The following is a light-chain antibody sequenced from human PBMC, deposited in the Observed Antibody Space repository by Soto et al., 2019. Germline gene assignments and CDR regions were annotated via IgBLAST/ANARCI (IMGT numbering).Light chain of an antibody. CDR2: DAS. J-gene: IGKJ1*01. CDR3: QQYKSYSPRT. CDR1: QTISNW. V-gene: IGKV1-5*01. Sequence: DVQMTQSPSTLSASVGDRVTITCRASQTISNWLAWYQQRPGKAPQLLISDASRLESGVPSRFSGSGSGTEFTLTISSLQPDDSATYYCQQYKSYSPRTFGQGPKVDI.